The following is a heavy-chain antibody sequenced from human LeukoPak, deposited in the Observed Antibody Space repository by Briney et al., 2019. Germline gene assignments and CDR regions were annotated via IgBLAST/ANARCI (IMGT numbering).Heavy chain of an antibody. Sequence: GGSLRLSCAASGLTVSSHYMSWVRHAAGKGLEWVSVIYSDGRTFYADSVKGRFTISRDISQNALYLLMNNLKAEDTAVYYCARGKSAATSYYFDYWGQGTLVTVSS. J-gene: IGHJ4*02. CDR2: IYSDGRT. CDR3: ARGKSAATSYYFDY. V-gene: IGHV3-66*01. CDR1: GLTVSSHY. D-gene: IGHD2-15*01.